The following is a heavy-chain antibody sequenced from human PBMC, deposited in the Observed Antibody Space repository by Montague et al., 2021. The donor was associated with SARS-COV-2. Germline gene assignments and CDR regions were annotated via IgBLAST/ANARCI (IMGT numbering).Heavy chain of an antibody. Sequence: CAISGDSVSSNSVAWGWIRQSPSRGLEWLGRTYYRSKWYSDYAPXVRGRLTVNPDASKNEFSLELNYVTPEDTAVYYCVRYSGWFYFDFWGQGTLVTVSS. CDR2: TYYRSKWYS. J-gene: IGHJ4*02. D-gene: IGHD6-19*01. V-gene: IGHV6-1*01. CDR1: GDSVSSNSVA. CDR3: VRYSGWFYFDF.